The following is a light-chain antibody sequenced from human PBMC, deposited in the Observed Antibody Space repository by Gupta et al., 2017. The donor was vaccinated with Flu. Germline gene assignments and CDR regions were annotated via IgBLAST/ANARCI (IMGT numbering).Light chain of an antibody. CDR3: GTWDSSLSSYV. J-gene: IGLJ1*01. V-gene: IGLV1-51*01. CDR2: ENN. Sequence: QSVLTQPPSVSAAPGQMVTIPCSGSSSNIGKNFVSWYQQLPGTPPTLLIYENNRRPSRIPDRFSGSKSGTSATLGITGLQTGEEADYYCGTWDSSLSSYVFGMGTKV. CDR1: SSNIGKNF.